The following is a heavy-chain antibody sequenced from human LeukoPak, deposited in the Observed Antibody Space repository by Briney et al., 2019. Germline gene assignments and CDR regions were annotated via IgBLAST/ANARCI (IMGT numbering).Heavy chain of an antibody. CDR3: ARAVRDYDFWSGYSDYYYYMDV. V-gene: IGHV1-69*13. CDR2: IIPILGTA. Sequence: GASVKVSCKASGGTFSSYAISWVRQAPGQGLEWMGGIIPILGTANYAHKFQGRVTITADESTSTAYMELSSLRSEDTAVYYCARAVRDYDFWSGYSDYYYYMDVWGKGTTVTVSS. J-gene: IGHJ6*03. D-gene: IGHD3-3*01. CDR1: GGTFSSYA.